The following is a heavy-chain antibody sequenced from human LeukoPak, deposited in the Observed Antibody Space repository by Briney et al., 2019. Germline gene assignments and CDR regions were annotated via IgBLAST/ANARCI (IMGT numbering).Heavy chain of an antibody. CDR3: ARVMGRYCSSTSCYVDY. V-gene: IGHV3-30*04. D-gene: IGHD2-2*01. Sequence: QPGGSLRLSCAASGITFSSYAMHWVRQAPGKGLEWVAVISYDGSNKYYADSVKGRFTISRDNSKNTLYLQMNSLRAEDTAVYYCARVMGRYCSSTSCYVDYWGQGTLATVSS. J-gene: IGHJ4*02. CDR2: ISYDGSNK. CDR1: GITFSSYA.